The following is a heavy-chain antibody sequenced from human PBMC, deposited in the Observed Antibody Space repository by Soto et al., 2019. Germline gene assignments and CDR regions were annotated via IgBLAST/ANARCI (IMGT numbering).Heavy chain of an antibody. CDR3: AHRVLRTVFRMVTTTAIYFDF. CDR2: IYWDDDK. J-gene: IGHJ4*02. D-gene: IGHD3-3*01. V-gene: IGHV2-5*02. Sequence: QITLNESGPTQVKPRQTLTLTCTFSGFSLTTSGVGVGWIRQSPGKAPEWLALIYWDDDKRYSPSLKSRLTITKDTSKNQVVLTMADLDPADTATYCCAHRVLRTVFRMVTTTAIYFDFWGQGTPVAVSS. CDR1: GFSLTTSGVG.